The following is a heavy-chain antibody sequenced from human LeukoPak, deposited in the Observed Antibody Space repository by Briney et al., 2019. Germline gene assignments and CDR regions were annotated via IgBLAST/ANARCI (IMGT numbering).Heavy chain of an antibody. Sequence: GGSLRLSCATSGFTFSSYWMTWVRQAPGKGLEWVANIKQDGSVIYYVDSVKGRFTISRDNAKNSLSLQMNSLRVEDTAVYYCARIGYTSSSNDYWGQGTLVTVSS. CDR1: GFTFSSYW. J-gene: IGHJ4*02. D-gene: IGHD2-15*01. CDR3: ARIGYTSSSNDY. V-gene: IGHV3-7*01. CDR2: IKQDGSVI.